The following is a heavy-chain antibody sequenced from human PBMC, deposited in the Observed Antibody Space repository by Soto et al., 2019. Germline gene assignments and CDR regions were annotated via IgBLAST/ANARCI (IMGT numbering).Heavy chain of an antibody. D-gene: IGHD2-15*01. V-gene: IGHV4-59*11. CDR3: ARGGWSMAV. CDR2: IHYSGST. J-gene: IGHJ6*02. Sequence: SETLSLTCTISGASISSLYWSWVRQPPGKGLEWIGYIHYSGSTNYNPSLKSRVTILVDTSKNQFSLRLSSVTAADTAVYYCARGGWSMAVWGQGTTVTVSS. CDR1: GASISSLY.